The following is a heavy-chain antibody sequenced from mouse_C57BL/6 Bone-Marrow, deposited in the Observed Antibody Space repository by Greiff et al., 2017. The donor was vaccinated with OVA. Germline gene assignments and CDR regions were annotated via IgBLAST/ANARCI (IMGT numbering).Heavy chain of an antibody. CDR1: GYTFTEYT. CDR3: ARHEGEGLRRRAWVAY. Sequence: VMLVESGAELVKPGASVKLSCKASGYTFTEYTIHWVKQRSGQGLEWIGWFYPGRGSIKYNEKFKDKATLTADKSSSTVYMELSRLTSEDSAVYFCARHEGEGLRRRAWVAYWGQGTRVTVSA. CDR2: FYPGRGSI. V-gene: IGHV1-62-2*01. J-gene: IGHJ3*01. D-gene: IGHD2-4*01.